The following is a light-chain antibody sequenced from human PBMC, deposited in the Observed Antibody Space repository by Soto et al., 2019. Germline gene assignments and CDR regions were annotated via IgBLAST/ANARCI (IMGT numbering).Light chain of an antibody. Sequence: EIVMTQSPATVSVSPGERATLSCRASQSVSSNLAWYQQKPGQAPRLLIYGASTRATGIPARFSGSGSGTEFTLTISSLQPDDFATYYCQQYNSYPWTFGQGTKVDIK. V-gene: IGKV3-15*01. CDR2: GAS. CDR3: QQYNSYPWT. J-gene: IGKJ1*01. CDR1: QSVSSN.